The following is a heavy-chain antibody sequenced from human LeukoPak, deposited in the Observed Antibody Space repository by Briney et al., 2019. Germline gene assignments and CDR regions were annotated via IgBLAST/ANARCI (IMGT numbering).Heavy chain of an antibody. V-gene: IGHV3-33*01. Sequence: AGGSLRLSCAASGFTFSSYGMHWVRHSPGKGLQWVAFMSCDGSDKYYADSVKGRFTISRDISKNRLYLQMNSLRAEDSALYYCARGGRGSAAVVAPRSFDIWGQGTMVTVSS. CDR3: ARGGRGSAAVVAPRSFDI. D-gene: IGHD3-22*01. CDR2: MSCDGSDK. CDR1: GFTFSSYG. J-gene: IGHJ3*02.